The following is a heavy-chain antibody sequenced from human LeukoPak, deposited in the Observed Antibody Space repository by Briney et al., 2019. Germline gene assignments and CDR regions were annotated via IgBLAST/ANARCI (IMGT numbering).Heavy chain of an antibody. CDR2: IWYDGSNK. J-gene: IGHJ4*02. Sequence: GRSLRLSCAASGFTFNEFVVHWVRQAPGQGLEWVALIWYDGSNKYYADSVKGRFTISRDNSKNTVYLQMNSLRVEDTAIYYCARDRPTGSYYSIDYWGQGTLATVSS. CDR1: GFTFNEFV. CDR3: ARDRPTGSYYSIDY. V-gene: IGHV3-33*01. D-gene: IGHD1-26*01.